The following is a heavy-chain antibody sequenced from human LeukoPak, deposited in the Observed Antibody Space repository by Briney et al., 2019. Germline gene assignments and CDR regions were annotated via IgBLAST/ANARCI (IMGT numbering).Heavy chain of an antibody. CDR1: GGSISDYY. D-gene: IGHD5-12*01. CDR2: IYYTGST. Sequence: SETLSLTCTVSGGSISDYYWSWIRQPAGKGLEWIGYIYYTGSTSYNPSLKSRVIMSVDTSQNQFSLKLRSVTAADTAVYYCAREDSGYDYSPFYYWGQGILVTVSS. J-gene: IGHJ4*02. CDR3: AREDSGYDYSPFYY. V-gene: IGHV4-59*01.